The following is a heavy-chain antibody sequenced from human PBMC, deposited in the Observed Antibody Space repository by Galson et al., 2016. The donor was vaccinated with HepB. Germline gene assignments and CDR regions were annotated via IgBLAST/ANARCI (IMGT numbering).Heavy chain of an antibody. CDR3: ARDLRLGDLSLSWSY. J-gene: IGHJ4*02. CDR1: GVSMYSYY. D-gene: IGHD3-16*02. Sequence: SETLSLTCTVSGVSMYSYYWSWIRQAPGKGLEWIGCIYDSGSTKYNPSLRSRATISIDMSNNQFSLKMSSVITADTAVYFCARDLRLGDLSLSWSYWGQGTLVTVSS. V-gene: IGHV4-59*01. CDR2: IYDSGST.